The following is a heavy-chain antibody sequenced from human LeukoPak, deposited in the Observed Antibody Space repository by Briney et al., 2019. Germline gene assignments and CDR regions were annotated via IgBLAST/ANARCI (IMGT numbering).Heavy chain of an antibody. V-gene: IGHV1-2*02. Sequence: ASVKVSCKASGYTFTGYYMHWVRQAPGQGLEWMGWINPTSGGTKYQGRVTMTRDTSISTAYMELNTLRSDDTAMYYCARAAGDYGDYDYFYYMDVWGKGTTVTISS. D-gene: IGHD4-17*01. CDR2: INPTSGGT. J-gene: IGHJ6*03. CDR3: ARAAGDYGDYDYFYYMDV. CDR1: GYTFTGYY.